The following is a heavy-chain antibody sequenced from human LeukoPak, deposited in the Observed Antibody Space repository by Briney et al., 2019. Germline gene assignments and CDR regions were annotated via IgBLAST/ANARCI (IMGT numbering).Heavy chain of an antibody. CDR1: GFTFSNYG. D-gene: IGHD5-18*01. CDR2: IWYDGSNK. Sequence: GRSLRLSCAASGFTFSNYGMHWVRQAPGKGLEWVAVIWYDGSNKYYVDSVKGRFTIPRDNSKNTLYLQMNSLRAEDTAMYYCAKDRDTAMEIDYWGQGTLVTVSS. V-gene: IGHV3-33*06. J-gene: IGHJ4*02. CDR3: AKDRDTAMEIDY.